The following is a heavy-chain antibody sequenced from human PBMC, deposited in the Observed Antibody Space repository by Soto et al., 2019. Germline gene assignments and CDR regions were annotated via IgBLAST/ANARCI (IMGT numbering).Heavy chain of an antibody. CDR3: AARGGSYGYFDY. CDR1: GFSVRMAW. D-gene: IGHD1-26*01. Sequence: HPGGSLRLSCEGSGFSVRMAWMSWVCQAPGKGLEWVANIQPDESEKNYVDSVKGRFTISRDNAKNALYLQMDSLRAEDTAVYYCAARGGSYGYFDYWGQGTLVTVSS. V-gene: IGHV3-7*05. J-gene: IGHJ4*02. CDR2: IQPDESEK.